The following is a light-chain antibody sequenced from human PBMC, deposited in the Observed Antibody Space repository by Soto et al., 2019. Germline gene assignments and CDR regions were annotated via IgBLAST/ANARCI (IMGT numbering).Light chain of an antibody. V-gene: IGKV3-20*01. J-gene: IGKJ2*01. CDR3: LQYGSSPPAYT. CDR1: QSVSGSY. Sequence: ESVLTQSPGTLSLSPGDRATLSCRASQSVSGSYLAWYQQKPGQAPRLLIYGASSRATGIPDRFSGSGAGTDCTLTINRLEPEDFAVYYCLQYGSSPPAYTFGQGTKLEIK. CDR2: GAS.